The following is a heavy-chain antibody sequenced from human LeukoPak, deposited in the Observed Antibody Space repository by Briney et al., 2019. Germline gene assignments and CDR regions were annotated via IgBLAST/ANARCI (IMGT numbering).Heavy chain of an antibody. J-gene: IGHJ4*02. V-gene: IGHV4-38-2*02. CDR2: IYHSGTT. Sequence: SETLSLTCTVSGHSISSGYYWGWIRQPPGKGLEWVGTIYHSGTTWYNPSLKSRVTISVDTSQNQFSLNLNSVTAADTAMYYCARDLVYGCFDSWGQGTLVTVSS. CDR1: GHSISSGYY. D-gene: IGHD3-10*01. CDR3: ARDLVYGCFDS.